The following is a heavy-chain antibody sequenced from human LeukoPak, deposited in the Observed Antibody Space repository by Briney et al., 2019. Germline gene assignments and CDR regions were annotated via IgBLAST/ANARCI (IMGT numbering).Heavy chain of an antibody. J-gene: IGHJ4*02. D-gene: IGHD5-18*01. CDR3: ARGGGRYSSFDY. CDR1: GGSISSYN. CDR2: IYTSGST. Sequence: SETLSLTCTVSGGSISSYNWSWIRQPAGKGLEWIGRIYTSGSTNYNPSLKSRVTMSVDTSKNQFSLKLSSVTAADTVVYYCARGGGRYSSFDYWGQGTLVTVSS. V-gene: IGHV4-4*07.